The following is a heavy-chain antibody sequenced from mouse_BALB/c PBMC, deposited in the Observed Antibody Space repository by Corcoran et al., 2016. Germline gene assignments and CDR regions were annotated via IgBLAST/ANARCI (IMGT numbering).Heavy chain of an antibody. Sequence: EVQLQQSGAELVRPGALVKLSCKASDFNINDYYMHWVKQRPEQGLEWIGWIDPENGNTIYDQKFQGKASITADTSSNTAYLQLSSLTSEDTAVYYCARIEEVRRAFAYWGQGTLVTVSA. J-gene: IGHJ3*01. CDR3: ARIEEVRRAFAY. CDR1: DFNINDYY. D-gene: IGHD2-14*01. CDR2: IDPENGNT. V-gene: IGHV14-1*02.